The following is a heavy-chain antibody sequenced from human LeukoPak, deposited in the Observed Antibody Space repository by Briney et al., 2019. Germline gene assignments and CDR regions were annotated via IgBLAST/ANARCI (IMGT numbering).Heavy chain of an antibody. D-gene: IGHD5-18*01. CDR1: GFTFSSYA. CDR3: ARASAMATELDY. V-gene: IGHV3-23*01. CDR2: IGGSGGST. J-gene: IGHJ4*02. Sequence: PGGSLRLSCAASGFTFSSYAMSWVRQAPGKGLEWVSAIGGSGGSTYYADSVKGRFTISRDNSKNTLYLQMNSLRAEDTAVYYCARASAMATELDYWGQGTLVTVSS.